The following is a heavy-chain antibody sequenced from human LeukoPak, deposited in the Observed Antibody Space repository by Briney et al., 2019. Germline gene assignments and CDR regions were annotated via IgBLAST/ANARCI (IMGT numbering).Heavy chain of an antibody. Sequence: PSETLSLTCIVSGDSISSTSYYWAWIRQPPGKGLEWIGSIYYSGSTYYNPSLKSRVTISVDTSKNQFSLKLSSVTAADTAVYYCARDLGSHTFDPWGQGTLVTVSS. CDR1: GDSISSTSYY. V-gene: IGHV4-39*02. CDR3: ARDLGSHTFDP. CDR2: IYYSGST. J-gene: IGHJ5*02.